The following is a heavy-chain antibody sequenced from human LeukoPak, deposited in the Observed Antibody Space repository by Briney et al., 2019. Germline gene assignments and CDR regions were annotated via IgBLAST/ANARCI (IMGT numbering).Heavy chain of an antibody. CDR3: VRGGTYYLPY. D-gene: IGHD1-26*01. V-gene: IGHV4-4*02. CDR1: GVSITDNW. CDR2: ILHTGPT. J-gene: IGHJ4*02. Sequence: SETLSLTCAVSGVSITDNWWSWVRQPPGKGLEWIGEILHTGPTNFNPSLKSRVTMSMDKSKNQLFLRLNSVTAADTAIYYCVRGGTYYLPYWGQGTLVTVSS.